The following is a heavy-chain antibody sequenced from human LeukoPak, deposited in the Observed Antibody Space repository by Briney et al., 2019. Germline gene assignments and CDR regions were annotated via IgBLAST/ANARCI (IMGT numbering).Heavy chain of an antibody. D-gene: IGHD1-7*01. CDR1: GYSFTSFW. J-gene: IGHJ4*02. CDR3: ATAGARISGTTYTY. CDR2: IYPGDSNT. Sequence: LGESLKISCKCSGYSFTSFWIGWVRQMPGKGLEWMGIIYPGDSNTRYSPSFQGQVTISADKSISTAYLQWSSLQASDTAMYYCATAGARISGTTYTYWGQGTLVTVSS. V-gene: IGHV5-51*01.